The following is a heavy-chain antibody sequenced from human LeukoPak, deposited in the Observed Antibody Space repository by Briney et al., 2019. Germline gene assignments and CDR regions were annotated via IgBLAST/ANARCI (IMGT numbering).Heavy chain of an antibody. CDR1: GFTFSSYG. Sequence: GGSLRLSCAASGFTFSSYGMHWVRQAPGKGLEWVAFIRYDGSNKYYADSVKGRFTISRDNSKNTLYLQMNSLRAEDTAVYYCAKDGTGRYYDSSGYYSNWGQGTLVTVSS. D-gene: IGHD3-22*01. V-gene: IGHV3-30*02. CDR2: IRYDGSNK. CDR3: AKDGTGRYYDSSGYYSN. J-gene: IGHJ4*02.